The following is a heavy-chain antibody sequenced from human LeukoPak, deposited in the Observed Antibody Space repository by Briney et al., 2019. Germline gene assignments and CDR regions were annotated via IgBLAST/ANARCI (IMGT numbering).Heavy chain of an antibody. CDR2: INPSGGST. CDR3: ARGPRITLVRGGQWYYYMDV. CDR1: GYNFTSYY. Sequence: ASVKVSCKATGYNFTSYYLYWVRQAPGQGLEWMGIINPSGGSTNYAQKFQGRVTMTRDTSTSTVYMEPSSLRSEDTAVYYCARGPRITLVRGGQWYYYMDVWGKGTTVTISS. V-gene: IGHV1-46*01. D-gene: IGHD3-10*01. J-gene: IGHJ6*03.